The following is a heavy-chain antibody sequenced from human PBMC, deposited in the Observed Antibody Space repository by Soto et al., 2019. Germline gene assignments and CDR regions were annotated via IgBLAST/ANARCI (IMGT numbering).Heavy chain of an antibody. J-gene: IGHJ4*02. D-gene: IGHD1-1*01. V-gene: IGHV3-33*01. CDR2: IWYDGSNK. CDR3: AGDKGASNSL. Sequence: QVQLVESGGGVVQPGRSLRLSCAASGFTFSSYGMHWVRQAPGKGLEWVAVIWYDGSNKYYADSVKGRFTISRDNSKNTLYLQMNSLRAEDTAVYYCAGDKGASNSLWGQGTLVTVSS. CDR1: GFTFSSYG.